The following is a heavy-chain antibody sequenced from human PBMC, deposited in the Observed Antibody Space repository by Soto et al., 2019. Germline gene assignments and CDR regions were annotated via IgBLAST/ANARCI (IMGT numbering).Heavy chain of an antibody. CDR3: ARAPRGNYGYPSYFDY. CDR1: SGSVRSSSYT. J-gene: IGHJ4*02. CDR2: IYSSGST. D-gene: IGHD3-10*01. Sequence: PSETKSCTCNVSSGSVRSSSYTRGRIRQHPGKGPEWIGSIYSSGSTYYNPSLNSRVTVSVDTSKNQFSLKLSSVTAADTAVYYCARAPRGNYGYPSYFDYWGQGTLVTVSS. V-gene: IGHV4-39*07.